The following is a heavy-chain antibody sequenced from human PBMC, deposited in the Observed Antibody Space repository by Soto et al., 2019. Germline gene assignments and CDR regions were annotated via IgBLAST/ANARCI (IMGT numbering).Heavy chain of an antibody. CDR3: ARGASRELSRFDY. J-gene: IGHJ4*02. D-gene: IGHD3-16*02. CDR2: IWYDGSNK. Sequence: GGSLRLSCAASGFTFSSYGMHWVRQAPGKGLEWVAVIWYDGSNKYYADSVKGRFTISRDNSKNTLYLQMNSLRAEDTAVYYCARGASRELSRFDYWGQGTLVTVSS. V-gene: IGHV3-33*01. CDR1: GFTFSSYG.